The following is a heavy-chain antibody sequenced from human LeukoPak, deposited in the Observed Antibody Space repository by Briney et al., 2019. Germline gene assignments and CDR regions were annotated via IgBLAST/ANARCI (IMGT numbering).Heavy chain of an antibody. CDR1: GFTFSSYA. J-gene: IGHJ4*02. V-gene: IGHV3-30*04. Sequence: GRSLRLSCAASGFTFSSYAMHWVRQAPGKGLEWVAVISYDGSNKYYADSVKGRFTISRDNSKNTLYLQMNSLRAEDTAVYYCAKNRVVYEPPDYWGQGTLVTVSS. D-gene: IGHD2-8*02. CDR3: AKNRVVYEPPDY. CDR2: ISYDGSNK.